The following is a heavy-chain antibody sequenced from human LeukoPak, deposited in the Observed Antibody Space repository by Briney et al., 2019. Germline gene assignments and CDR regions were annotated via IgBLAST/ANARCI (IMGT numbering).Heavy chain of an antibody. Sequence: AVKVSFRASGGSFTNYATSWVRQAPGQGLEGMGVILACCGRIHYKHEFQGRVTISREDAKNTAYMELRSLRSEDTAIYYCARPEGGSFLGLDYWGRGTQVIVSS. CDR3: ARPEGGSFLGLDY. V-gene: IGHV1-69*05. CDR2: ILACCGRI. CDR1: GGSFTNYA. J-gene: IGHJ4*02. D-gene: IGHD1-26*01.